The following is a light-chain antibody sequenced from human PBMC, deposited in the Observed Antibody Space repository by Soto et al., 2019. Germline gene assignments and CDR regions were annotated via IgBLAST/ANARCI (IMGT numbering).Light chain of an antibody. CDR3: MQGTHWPYT. CDR2: RVS. J-gene: IGKJ2*01. V-gene: IGKV2-30*01. CDR1: QSLVSSDGSTF. Sequence: DVVMTQSPLSLPVTLGQPASISCKSSQSLVSSDGSTFLHWFQQRPGQSPRRLIYRVSNRDSGVPDRFSGSGSGTDFTLRISRVEAEDVGIYYCMQGTHWPYTFGQGTKLEIK.